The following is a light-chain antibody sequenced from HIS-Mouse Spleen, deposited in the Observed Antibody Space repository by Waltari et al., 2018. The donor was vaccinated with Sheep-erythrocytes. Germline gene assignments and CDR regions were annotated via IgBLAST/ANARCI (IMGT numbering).Light chain of an antibody. CDR2: WAS. CDR3: QQYYSTLT. CDR1: QSVLYSSNNKNY. J-gene: IGKJ4*01. Sequence: IVITQSPHSLAVSLGERATINCKSSQSVLYSSNNKNYLAWYQQKPGQSPKLLIYWASTRESGVPDRFSGSGSGTDFTLTISSLQAEDVAVYYCQQYYSTLTFGGGTKVEIK. V-gene: IGKV4-1*01.